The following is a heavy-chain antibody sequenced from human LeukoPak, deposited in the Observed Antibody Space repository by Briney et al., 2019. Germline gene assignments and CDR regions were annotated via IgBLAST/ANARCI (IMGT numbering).Heavy chain of an antibody. CDR3: AAIAAQFGWFDP. Sequence: SETLSLTCTVSGGSISSYYWSWIRQPPGKGLEWIGYIYTSESTNYNPSLKSRVTISADPSKNQFSLKLSSVTAADTAVYYGAAIAAQFGWFDPWGQGTLVTVSS. V-gene: IGHV4-4*09. J-gene: IGHJ5*02. D-gene: IGHD6-6*01. CDR2: IYTSEST. CDR1: GGSISSYY.